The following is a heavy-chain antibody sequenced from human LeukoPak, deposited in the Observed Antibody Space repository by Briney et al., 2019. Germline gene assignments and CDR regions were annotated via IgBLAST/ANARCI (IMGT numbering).Heavy chain of an antibody. D-gene: IGHD5-18*01. J-gene: IGHJ4*02. V-gene: IGHV4-59*08. CDR2: IYYSGTT. CDR3: ARPTAMVSYFDY. CDR1: GGSINNYY. Sequence: SETLSLTCTVSGGSINNYYWSWIRQPPGKGLEWIGNIYYSGTTKYNPSLKSRVTISVDTSKNQFSLKLSSVTAADTAVYYCARPTAMVSYFDYWGQGTLVTVSS.